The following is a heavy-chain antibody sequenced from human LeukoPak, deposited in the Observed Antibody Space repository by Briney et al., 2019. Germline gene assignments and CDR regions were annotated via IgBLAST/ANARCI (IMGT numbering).Heavy chain of an antibody. Sequence: SETLSLTCAVYGGSFSGYYWSWIRQPPGKGLEWIGEINHSGSTNYNPSLKSRVTISVDTSKNQFSLKLSSVTTADTAVYYCARCPESPFDYWGQGTTVTVSA. CDR3: ARCPESPFDY. CDR1: GGSFSGYY. V-gene: IGHV4-34*01. CDR2: INHSGST. D-gene: IGHD1-14*01. J-gene: IGHJ4*03.